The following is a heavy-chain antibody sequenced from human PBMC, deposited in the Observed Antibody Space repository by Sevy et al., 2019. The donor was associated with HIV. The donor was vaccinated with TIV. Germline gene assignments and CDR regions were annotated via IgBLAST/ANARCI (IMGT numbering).Heavy chain of an antibody. J-gene: IGHJ5*02. CDR3: ARALYYDFWSGTQPYNWFDP. V-gene: IGHV1-69*13. Sequence: ASVKVSCKASGGTFSSYAISWVRQAPGQGLEWMGGIIPIFGTANYAQKFQGRVTITADESTSTAYVELSSLRSEDTAVYYCARALYYDFWSGTQPYNWFDPWGQGTLVTVSS. D-gene: IGHD3-3*01. CDR2: IIPIFGTA. CDR1: GGTFSSYA.